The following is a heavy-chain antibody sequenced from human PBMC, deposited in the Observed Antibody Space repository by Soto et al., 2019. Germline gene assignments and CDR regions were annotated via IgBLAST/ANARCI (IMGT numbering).Heavy chain of an antibody. CDR2: ISKSSIDI. D-gene: IGHD6-6*01. J-gene: IGHJ3*02. CDR1: GFSFSTYE. Sequence: EVQLVESGGGLVQPGGSPRLSCAASGFSFSTYEMNWVRQAPGKGLEWVSYISKSSIDIYYADSVKGRFTISRDNANNSLYLHMSSLSVEDTALYYCAPRKYGSFNIAAFDIWGQGTMVTVSS. CDR3: APRKYGSFNIAAFDI. V-gene: IGHV3-48*03.